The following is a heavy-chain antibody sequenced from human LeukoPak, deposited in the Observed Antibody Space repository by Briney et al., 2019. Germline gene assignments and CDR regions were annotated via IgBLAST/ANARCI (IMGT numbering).Heavy chain of an antibody. D-gene: IGHD5-12*01. CDR3: ARGPNSGYDDNLKYYYYYYMDV. J-gene: IGHJ6*03. Sequence: PSQTLSLTCTVSGGSISSGGYYWSWIRQPPGKGLEWIGYIYHSGSTYYNPSLKSRVTISVDRSKNQFSLKLSSVTAADTAVYYCARGPNSGYDDNLKYYYYYYMDVWGKGTTVTVSS. CDR1: GGSISSGGYY. CDR2: IYHSGST. V-gene: IGHV4-30-2*01.